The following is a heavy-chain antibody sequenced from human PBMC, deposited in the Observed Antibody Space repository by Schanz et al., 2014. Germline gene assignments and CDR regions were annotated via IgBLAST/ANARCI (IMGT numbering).Heavy chain of an antibody. D-gene: IGHD7-27*01. CDR2: IKQDGSEK. V-gene: IGHV3-7*03. Sequence: VQLVESGGGLVKPGGSLRLSCAASGFTFTTYWMSWVRQAPGKGLEWVADIKQDGSEKHYVDSVKGRFTISRDNAKNSLYLEMTSLRGEDTAVYYCARENLNWEAFDIWGQGTVVTVSS. J-gene: IGHJ3*02. CDR1: GFTFTTYW. CDR3: ARENLNWEAFDI.